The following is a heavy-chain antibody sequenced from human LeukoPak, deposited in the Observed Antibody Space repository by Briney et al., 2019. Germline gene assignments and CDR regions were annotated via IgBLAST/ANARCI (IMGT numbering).Heavy chain of an antibody. J-gene: IGHJ5*02. CDR1: GDSFSSNSAA. CDR2: TYYRSKWYN. V-gene: IGHV6-1*01. CDR3: ARDLFPGATSYGWFDP. D-gene: IGHD1-26*01. Sequence: SQTLSLTCAISGDSFSSNSAAWNWIRQSPSRGLEWLGMTYYRSKWYNDYAVSVKSRITINPDTSKNQFSLQLNSVTPEDTAVYYCARDLFPGATSYGWFDPWGQGTLVTVSS.